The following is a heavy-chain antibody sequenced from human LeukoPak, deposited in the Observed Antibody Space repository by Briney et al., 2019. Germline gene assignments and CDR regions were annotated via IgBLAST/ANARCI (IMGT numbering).Heavy chain of an antibody. CDR3: ARGGVGLAVAGLFDY. CDR2: INPNSGGT. CDR1: GYTFTGYY. Sequence: ASVKVSFKASGYTFTGYYMHWVRQAPGQGLEWMGRINPNSGGTNYAQKFQGRVTMTRDTSISTAYMELSRLRSDDTAVYYCARGGVGLAVAGLFDYWGQGTLVTVSS. J-gene: IGHJ4*02. D-gene: IGHD6-19*01. V-gene: IGHV1-2*06.